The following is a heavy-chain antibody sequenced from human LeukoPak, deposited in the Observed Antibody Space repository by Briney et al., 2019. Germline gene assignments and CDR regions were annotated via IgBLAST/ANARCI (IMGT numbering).Heavy chain of an antibody. CDR1: GGPISSYY. V-gene: IGHV4-59*01. J-gene: IGHJ6*02. CDR3: ARVEGWTTPTGFHYYGMDV. D-gene: IGHD4-17*01. CDR2: IYYSGST. Sequence: PSETLSLTCTVSGGPISSYYWSWIRQPPGKGLEWIGYIYYSGSTNYNPSLKSRVTISVDTSKNQFSLKLSSVTAADTAVYYCARVEGWTTPTGFHYYGMDVWGQGTTVTVSS.